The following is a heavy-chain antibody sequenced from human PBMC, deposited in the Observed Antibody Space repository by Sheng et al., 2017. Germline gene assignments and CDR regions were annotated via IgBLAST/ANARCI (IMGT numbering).Heavy chain of an antibody. CDR2: IIPILGIA. CDR3: ARGTYYYDSSGYSPRYYYMDV. Sequence: QVQLVQSGAEVKKPGSSVKVSCKASGGTFSSYAISWVRQAPGQGLEWMGGIIPILGIANYAQKFQGRVTITADKSTSTAYMELSSLRSEDTAVYYCARGTYYYDSSGYSPRYYYMDVWGKGTTVTVSS. V-gene: IGHV1-69*04. D-gene: IGHD3-22*01. J-gene: IGHJ6*03. CDR1: GGTFSSYA.